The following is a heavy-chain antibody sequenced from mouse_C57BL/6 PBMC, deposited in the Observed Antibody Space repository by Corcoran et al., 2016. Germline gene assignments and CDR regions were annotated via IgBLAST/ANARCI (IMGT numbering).Heavy chain of an antibody. CDR1: GYTFTTYG. V-gene: IGHV9-3*01. CDR3: ARFYYGTAWFAY. CDR2: INTYSGVP. Sequence: QIQLVQSGPELKKHGETVKIYCKASGYTFTTYGMSWVKQAPGKGLKWMGWINTYSGVPTYADDFKGRFAFSLETSASTAYLQINNLKNEDTAIYFCARFYYGTAWFAYWGQGTLVTVSA. D-gene: IGHD2-1*01. J-gene: IGHJ3*01.